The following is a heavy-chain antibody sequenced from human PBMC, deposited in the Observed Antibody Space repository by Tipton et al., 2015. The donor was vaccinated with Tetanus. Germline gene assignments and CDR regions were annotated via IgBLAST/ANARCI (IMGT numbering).Heavy chain of an antibody. CDR3: VSGSALDY. J-gene: IGHJ4*02. D-gene: IGHD6-25*01. Sequence: SLRLSCTASGFTFSNYKMNWVRQAPGRGLEWVSSISSTSRYIYYAESVKGRFTISRDNAKNSLFLEMNSLRGDDTAVYFCVSGSALDYRGQGTLITVSS. CDR2: ISSTSRYI. CDR1: GFTFSNYK. V-gene: IGHV3-21*01.